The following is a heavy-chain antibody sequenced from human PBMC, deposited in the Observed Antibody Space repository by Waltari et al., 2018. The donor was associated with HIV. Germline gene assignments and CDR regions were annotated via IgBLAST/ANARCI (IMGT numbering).Heavy chain of an antibody. CDR2: FDPEDGET. D-gene: IGHD6-13*01. V-gene: IGHV1-24*01. Sequence: QVQLVQSGAEVKKPGASVKVSCKVSGYTLTALSMHWVRQAPGKGLEWMGGFDPEDGETIYAQKFQGRVTMTEDTSTDTAYMELSSLRSEDTAVYYCATDLSLRGGSSPKNDYWGQGTLVTVSS. J-gene: IGHJ4*02. CDR3: ATDLSLRGGSSPKNDY. CDR1: GYTLTALS.